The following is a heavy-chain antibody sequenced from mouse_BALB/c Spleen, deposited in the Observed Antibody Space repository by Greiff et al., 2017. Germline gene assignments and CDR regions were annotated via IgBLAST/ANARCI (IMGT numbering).Heavy chain of an antibody. CDR1: GYTFTSYW. J-gene: IGHJ2*01. D-gene: IGHD3-3*01. CDR2: INPSTGYT. V-gene: IGHV1-7*01. Sequence: QVQLKESGAELAKPGASVKMSCKASGYTFTSYWMHWVKQRPGQGLEWIGYINPSTGYTEYNQKFKDKATLTADKSSSTAYMQLSSLTSEDSAVYYCARQGDWFDYWGQGTTLTVSS. CDR3: ARQGDWFDY.